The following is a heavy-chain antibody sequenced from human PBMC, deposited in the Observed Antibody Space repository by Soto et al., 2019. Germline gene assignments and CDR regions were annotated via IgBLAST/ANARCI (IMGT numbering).Heavy chain of an antibody. CDR3: ARRWGSRYNWNYLAS. V-gene: IGHV4-39*01. CDR2: MYYSGSP. Sequence: PSETLSLTCSVSGGSFSSSSYYWAWIRQPPGKGLEWIGSMYYSGSPYYNLSLKSRVTISVDTSKNQFSLKLNSVTATDTAVYYCARRWGSRYNWNYLASWRQATLVT. D-gene: IGHD1-20*01. J-gene: IGHJ4*02. CDR1: GGSFSSSSYY.